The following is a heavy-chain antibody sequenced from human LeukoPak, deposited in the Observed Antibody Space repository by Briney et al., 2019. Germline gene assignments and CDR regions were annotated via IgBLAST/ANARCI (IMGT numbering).Heavy chain of an antibody. D-gene: IGHD3-22*01. CDR3: ARDHGYYDSSGYLYWYFDL. Sequence: SETLSLTCTVSGGSISSGSYYWRWIRQPAGKGLEWIGRIYTSGSTNYNPSLKSRVTISVGTSKNQFSLKLSSVTAADTAVYYCARDHGYYDSSGYLYWYFDLWGRGTLVTVSS. CDR2: IYTSGST. V-gene: IGHV4-61*02. CDR1: GGSISSGSYY. J-gene: IGHJ2*01.